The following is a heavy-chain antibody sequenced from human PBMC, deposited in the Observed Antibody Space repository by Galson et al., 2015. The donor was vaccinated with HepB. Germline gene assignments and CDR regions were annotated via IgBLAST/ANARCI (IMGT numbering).Heavy chain of an antibody. V-gene: IGHV3-53*01. D-gene: IGHD3-10*01. J-gene: IGHJ6*02. CDR2: IYSGGST. Sequence: SLRLSCAASGFIVSSSYMSWVRQAPGKGLEWVSRIYSGGSTYFADSVQGRFTISRDSSKNTLYLQMNSLRAEDTAMYYCASVSRNYFYHGMDVWGRGTTVTVSS. CDR1: GFIVSSSY. CDR3: ASVSRNYFYHGMDV.